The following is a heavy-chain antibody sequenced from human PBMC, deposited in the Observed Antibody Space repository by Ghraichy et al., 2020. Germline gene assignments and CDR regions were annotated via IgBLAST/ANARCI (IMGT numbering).Heavy chain of an antibody. CDR1: GFSIKNYG. CDR3: ARVRYYGMDV. V-gene: IGHV3-74*01. J-gene: IGHJ6*02. Sequence: GGSLRLSCVASGFSIKNYGVHWVRQAPGKGLVCVSRIKGDGSSTYADSVKGRFTISRDDANNTVYLQMNSLRDEDTAVYYCARVRYYGMDVWGQGTTVTVSS. CDR2: IKGDGSST.